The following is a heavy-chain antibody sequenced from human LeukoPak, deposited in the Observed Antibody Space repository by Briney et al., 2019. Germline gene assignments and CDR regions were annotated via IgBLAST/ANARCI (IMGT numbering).Heavy chain of an antibody. V-gene: IGHV3-43*02. Sequence: GGSLRLCFPASGFTFDDYAMPWVRQAPGLVLDCVSLLTRDCGNTYYADSVKGRFTISRDNAKNSLYLQMNSLRAEDTALYYCARDGLEYQLLFNHWFDPWGQGTLVTVSS. CDR2: LTRDCGNT. D-gene: IGHD2-2*01. CDR1: GFTFDDYA. CDR3: ARDGLEYQLLFNHWFDP. J-gene: IGHJ5*02.